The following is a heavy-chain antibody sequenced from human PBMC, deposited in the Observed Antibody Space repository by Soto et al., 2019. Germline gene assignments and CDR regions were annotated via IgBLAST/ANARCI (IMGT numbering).Heavy chain of an antibody. CDR1: GGSISSGGYS. J-gene: IGHJ5*02. CDR3: ARGFADYGAPNWFDP. V-gene: IGHV4-30-2*01. CDR2: IYHSGST. D-gene: IGHD4-17*01. Sequence: PSETLSLTCAVSGGSISSGGYSWSWIRQPPGKGLEWIGYIYHSGSTYYNPSLKSRVTISVDRSKNQFSLKLSSVTAADTAVYYCARGFADYGAPNWFDPWGQGTLVTVSS.